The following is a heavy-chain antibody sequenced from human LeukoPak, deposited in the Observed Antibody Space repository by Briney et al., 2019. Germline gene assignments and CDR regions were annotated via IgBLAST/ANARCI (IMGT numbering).Heavy chain of an antibody. CDR1: GFTFSTNA. D-gene: IGHD5-18*01. J-gene: IGHJ4*02. CDR3: ARSWIRANLDY. V-gene: IGHV3-21*01. Sequence: SGGSLRLSCAASGFTFSTNAMSWVRQAPGKGLEWVSSISSSSSYIYYADSVKGRFTISRDNAKNSLYLQMDSLRAEDTAVYYCARSWIRANLDYWGQGTLVTVSS. CDR2: ISSSSSYI.